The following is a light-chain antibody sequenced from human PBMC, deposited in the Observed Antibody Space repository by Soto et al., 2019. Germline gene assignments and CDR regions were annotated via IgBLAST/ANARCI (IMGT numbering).Light chain of an antibody. Sequence: QLVLTQSPSASASLGASVKLTCTLSSGHSSNAIAWHQQQPEKGPRYLMKLNSDGSHSKGDGIPDRFSGSSSGAERYPPISAPQSEDEADYYCQPWGTAPFVFGPGTKVTVL. CDR3: QPWGTAPFV. CDR1: SGHSSNA. V-gene: IGLV4-69*01. CDR2: LNSDGSH. J-gene: IGLJ1*01.